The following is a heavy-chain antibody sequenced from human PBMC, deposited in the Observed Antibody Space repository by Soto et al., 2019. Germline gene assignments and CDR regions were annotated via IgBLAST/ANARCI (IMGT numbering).Heavy chain of an antibody. J-gene: IGHJ6*02. CDR1: GYIFTDHC. Sequence: EVQVVQSGAEVKEPGESLKISCKGSGYIFTDHCIVWVRQMAGKGLEWVGIICPGYSNIIYSPSVQGQVTISADMSISTAYLQWRSLKVSDTAIYYCARRHYCRGDCTINPDYSYGMDVWGQGTTVTVSS. D-gene: IGHD2-21*02. CDR3: ARRHYCRGDCTINPDYSYGMDV. CDR2: ICPGYSNI. V-gene: IGHV5-51*01.